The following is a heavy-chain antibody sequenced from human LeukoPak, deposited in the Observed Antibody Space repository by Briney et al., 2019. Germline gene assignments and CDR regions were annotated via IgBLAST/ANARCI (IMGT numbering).Heavy chain of an antibody. CDR1: GYTFTGYY. D-gene: IGHD2-2*01. V-gene: IGHV1-2*02. Sequence: ASVKVSCKASGYTFTGYYMHWVRHAPGQGLEWMGWINPNSGGTNYAQKFQGRVTMTRDTSISTAYMELSRLRSDDTAVYYCARDRHQLLPGEDYWGQGTLVTVSS. J-gene: IGHJ4*02. CDR3: ARDRHQLLPGEDY. CDR2: INPNSGGT.